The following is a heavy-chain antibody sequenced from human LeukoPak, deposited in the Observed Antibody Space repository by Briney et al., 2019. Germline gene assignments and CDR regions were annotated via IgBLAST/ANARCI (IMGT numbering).Heavy chain of an antibody. V-gene: IGHV4-34*01. D-gene: IGHD6-13*01. J-gene: IGHJ4*02. CDR2: INHSGST. Sequence: SETLSLTCAVYGGSFSGYYWSWIRRPPGKGLEWIGEINHSGSTNYIPSLKSRVTISVDTSKNQFSLKLSSVTAADTAVYYCARGLVLRYWGQGTLVTVSS. CDR3: ARGLVLRY. CDR1: GGSFSGYY.